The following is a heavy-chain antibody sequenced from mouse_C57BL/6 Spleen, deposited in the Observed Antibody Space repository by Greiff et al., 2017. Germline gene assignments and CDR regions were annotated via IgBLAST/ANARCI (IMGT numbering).Heavy chain of an antibody. V-gene: IGHV1-4*01. CDR2: INPSSGYT. CDR3: ARTVVDAMDD. CDR1: GYTFTSYT. Sequence: QVHVKQSGAELARPGASVKMSCKASGYTFTSYTMHWVKQRPGQGLEWIGYINPSSGYTKYNQKFKDKATLTADKSSSTAYMQLSSLTSEDSAGYYCARTVVDAMDDWGQGTSVTVSS. D-gene: IGHD1-1*01. J-gene: IGHJ4*01.